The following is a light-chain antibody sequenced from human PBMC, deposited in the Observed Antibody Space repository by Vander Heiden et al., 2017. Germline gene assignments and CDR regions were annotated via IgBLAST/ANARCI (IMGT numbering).Light chain of an antibody. Sequence: DIQMTQSPSSLSASVGDRVTITCRASQSISNYLNWYQQTPGNAPKLLIYVASSLQSGVPSRISGSGSGTDFTLTISSLQPEDFANYYCQQTYSTPQTFGQGTKVEIK. CDR3: QQTYSTPQT. CDR2: VAS. J-gene: IGKJ1*01. V-gene: IGKV1-39*01. CDR1: QSISNY.